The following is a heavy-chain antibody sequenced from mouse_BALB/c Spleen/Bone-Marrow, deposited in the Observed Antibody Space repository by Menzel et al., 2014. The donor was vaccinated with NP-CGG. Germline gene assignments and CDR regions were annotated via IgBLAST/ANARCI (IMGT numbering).Heavy chain of an antibody. CDR1: GYAFSSYW. CDR2: IFPGDGDT. V-gene: IGHV1-80*01. CDR3: ARGDFDYDFTMDY. Sequence: QVQLQQSGAELVRPGSSVKISCKASGYAFSSYWMNWVKQRPGQGLEWIGRIFPGDGDTDYNGQFKGKATLTADRSSSTAFMQLSSLTSEDSAVYFCARGDFDYDFTMDYWGQGTSVTVSS. J-gene: IGHJ4*01. D-gene: IGHD2-4*01.